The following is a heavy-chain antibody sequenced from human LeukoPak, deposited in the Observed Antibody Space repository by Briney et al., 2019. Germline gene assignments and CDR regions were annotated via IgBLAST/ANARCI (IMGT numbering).Heavy chain of an antibody. Sequence: GGSLRLSCAASGFTFGSYSLSWVRQAPGKGLEWVSSITSDSNYIDYVDSVKGRFSISRDNAKNSLYLQMKSLRAEDTAVYYCAREKRWQSSAPDYWGQGTLVTVSS. CDR3: AREKRWQSSAPDY. CDR1: GFTFGSYS. V-gene: IGHV3-21*01. D-gene: IGHD2-15*01. J-gene: IGHJ4*02. CDR2: ITSDSNYI.